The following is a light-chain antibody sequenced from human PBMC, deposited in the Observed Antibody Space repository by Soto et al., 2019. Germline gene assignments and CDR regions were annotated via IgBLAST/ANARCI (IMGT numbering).Light chain of an antibody. CDR2: DVT. CDR3: KSYTSASTYV. CDR1: GSDIGSYNY. V-gene: IGLV2-14*03. Sequence: QSVLTQPASVSGSPGQSITISCTGTGSDIGSYNYVSWYQHHPGKVPKFIIYDVTNRPSGVSDRFSGSKSGNTASLTISGLQAEDEADYYCKSYTSASTYVFGTGNKVTVL. J-gene: IGLJ1*01.